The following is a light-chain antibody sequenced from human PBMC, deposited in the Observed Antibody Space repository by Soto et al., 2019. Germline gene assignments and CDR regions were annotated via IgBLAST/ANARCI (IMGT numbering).Light chain of an antibody. CDR1: QSISSY. CDR3: QQSYSIT. V-gene: IGKV1-39*01. CDR2: AAS. J-gene: IGKJ5*01. Sequence: DIEITQSPSSLSASVGYGVAITCRASQSISSYLNWYQQKPGKAPKLLIHAASSLESGVPSRFSGSGSGTDFTLTISSLQPEDFATYYCQQSYSITFGQGTRLEIK.